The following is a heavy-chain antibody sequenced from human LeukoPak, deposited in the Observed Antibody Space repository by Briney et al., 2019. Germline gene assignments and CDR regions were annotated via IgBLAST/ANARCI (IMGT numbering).Heavy chain of an antibody. CDR1: GGSISSYY. Sequence: SETLSLTCTVSGGSISSYYWSWIRQPPGKGLEWIGYIYYSGSTNYNPSLKSRVTISVDTSKNQFSLKLSSVTAADTAVYYCARVTMVRGEGYYFDYWGQGTLVTVSS. CDR2: IYYSGST. J-gene: IGHJ4*02. D-gene: IGHD3-10*01. V-gene: IGHV4-59*01. CDR3: ARVTMVRGEGYYFDY.